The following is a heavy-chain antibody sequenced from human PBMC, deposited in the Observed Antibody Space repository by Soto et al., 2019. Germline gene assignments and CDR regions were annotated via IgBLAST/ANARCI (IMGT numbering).Heavy chain of an antibody. D-gene: IGHD3-10*01. CDR2: ISYEGSNK. Sequence: QVQLVESGGGVVQPGRSLRLSCAASGFTFSSYGMHWVRQAPGKGLEWVAVISYEGSNKYYADSVKGRFTISRDNSKNTLYLQMNSLRAEDTAVYYCARHLLLWFWAHAFDIWGRGTVVTVSS. CDR1: GFTFSSYG. V-gene: IGHV3-30*03. CDR3: ARHLLLWFWAHAFDI. J-gene: IGHJ3*02.